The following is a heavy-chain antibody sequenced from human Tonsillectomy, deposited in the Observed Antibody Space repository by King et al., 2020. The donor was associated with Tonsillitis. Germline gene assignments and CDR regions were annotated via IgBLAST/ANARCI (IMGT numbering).Heavy chain of an antibody. CDR1: GFTFTDYY. Sequence: VQLVESGGGLVKPGASLRLSCAASGFTFTDYYMSWIRQAPGKGLEWVAHIGSITTVTYYADSLKGRFTLSRDNAKNSVSLQMNSLPVEDTAVYFCARHQRLYGMDVWGQGTTVTVSS. J-gene: IGHJ6*02. CDR3: ARHQRLYGMDV. V-gene: IGHV3-11*01. D-gene: IGHD6-25*01. CDR2: IGSITTVT.